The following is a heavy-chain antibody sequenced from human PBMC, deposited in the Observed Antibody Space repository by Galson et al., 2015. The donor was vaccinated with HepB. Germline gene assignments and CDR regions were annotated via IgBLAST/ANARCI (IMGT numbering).Heavy chain of an antibody. D-gene: IGHD2-21*02. CDR3: AKAVRPTAYCGGDCYSVDY. CDR1: GYTFTNYW. Sequence: SGAEVKKPGESLQISCKGSGYTFTNYWIAWVRQMPGKGLEWVGIISPDDSDRRYSPSFQGQVTISADKSISTAYLQWSSLKASDTAMYYCAKAVRPTAYCGGDCYSVDYWGQGTLVTVSS. J-gene: IGHJ4*02. CDR2: ISPDDSDR. V-gene: IGHV5-51*01.